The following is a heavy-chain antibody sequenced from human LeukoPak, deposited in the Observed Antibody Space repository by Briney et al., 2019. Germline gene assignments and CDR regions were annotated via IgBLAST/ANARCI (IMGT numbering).Heavy chain of an antibody. CDR1: GGSFSGYY. CDR2: INHSGST. V-gene: IGHV4-34*01. CDR3: ARVNPVTGDGY. J-gene: IGHJ4*02. Sequence: PSETLSLTCAVYGGSFSGYYWSWIRQPPGKGLEWIGEINHSGSTNYNPSLKSRVTISVDTSKNQFSLKLSSVTAADTAVYYCARVNPVTGDGYWGQGTLVTVSS. D-gene: IGHD7-27*01.